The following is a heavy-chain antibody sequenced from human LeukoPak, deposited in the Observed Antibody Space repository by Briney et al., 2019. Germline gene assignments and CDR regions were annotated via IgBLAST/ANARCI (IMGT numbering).Heavy chain of an antibody. CDR1: GGSISSSSYY. J-gene: IGHJ4*02. CDR3: ARYDVGWYYFDY. Sequence: SETLSLTCTVSGGSISSSSYYWGWIRQPPGKGLEWIGSIYYGGNTYYNTSLKSRVTISVDTSKNQFSLKLSSVTAADTAVYYCARYDVGWYYFDYWGQGTLVTVSS. D-gene: IGHD6-19*01. V-gene: IGHV4-39*07. CDR2: IYYGGNT.